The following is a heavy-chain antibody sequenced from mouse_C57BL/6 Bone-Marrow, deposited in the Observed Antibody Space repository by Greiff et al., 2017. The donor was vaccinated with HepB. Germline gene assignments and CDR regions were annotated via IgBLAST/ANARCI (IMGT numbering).Heavy chain of an antibody. J-gene: IGHJ2*01. D-gene: IGHD1-3*01. V-gene: IGHV14-4*01. Sequence: EVKLQESGAELVRPGASVRLSCTASGFNIKDDYMHWVKQRPEQGLEWIGWIDPENGDTEYASKFQGKATITADTSSNTAYLQLSSLTSEDTAVYYCTTRTKGYWGQGTTLTVSS. CDR3: TTRTKGY. CDR1: GFNIKDDY. CDR2: IDPENGDT.